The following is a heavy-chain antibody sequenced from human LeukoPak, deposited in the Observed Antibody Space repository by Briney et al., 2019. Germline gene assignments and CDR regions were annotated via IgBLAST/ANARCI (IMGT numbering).Heavy chain of an antibody. CDR1: GGSISNNY. D-gene: IGHD1-26*01. Sequence: SDTLSLTCTVSGGSISNNYWSWVRQPPGKRLQWIAYIQSTGTTDYNPSLKSRVTISLDSSENQFSLKLSSLTAADTAIYYCVRHGIEDPGRVLFDYWGRGTLVTVSS. V-gene: IGHV4-59*08. CDR3: VRHGIEDPGRVLFDY. J-gene: IGHJ4*02. CDR2: IQSTGTT.